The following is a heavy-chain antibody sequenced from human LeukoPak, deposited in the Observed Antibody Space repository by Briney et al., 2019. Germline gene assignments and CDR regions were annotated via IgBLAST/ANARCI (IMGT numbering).Heavy chain of an antibody. CDR1: GDSVSSNSAA. CDR2: TYYRSKWYN. CDR3: ARDRAAAGSLLIRFDP. J-gene: IGHJ5*02. V-gene: IGHV6-1*01. D-gene: IGHD6-13*01. Sequence: SQTLSLTCAISGDSVSSNSAAWNWIRQSPSRGLEWLGRTYYRSKWYNDYAVSVKSRITINPDTSKNQLSLQLNSVTPEDTAVYYCARDRAAAGSLLIRFDPWGQGTLVTVSS.